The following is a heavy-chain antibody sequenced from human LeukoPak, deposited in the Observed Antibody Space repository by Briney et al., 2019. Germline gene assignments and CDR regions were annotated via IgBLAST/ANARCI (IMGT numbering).Heavy chain of an antibody. D-gene: IGHD5-12*01. CDR1: GGSISSGSYY. CDR3: ANSGYDPFYFDY. J-gene: IGHJ4*02. CDR2: IYTSGST. Sequence: SETLSLTCTVSGGSISSGSYYWSWIRQPAGKGLEWIGRIYTSGSTNYNPSLKSRVTISVDTSKNQFSLKLSSVTAADTAVYYCANSGYDPFYFDYWGQGTLVTVSS. V-gene: IGHV4-61*02.